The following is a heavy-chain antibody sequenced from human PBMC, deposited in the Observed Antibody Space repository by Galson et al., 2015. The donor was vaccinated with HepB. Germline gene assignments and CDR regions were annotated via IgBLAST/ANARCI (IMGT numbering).Heavy chain of an antibody. Sequence: SLRLSCAASGFTFSSFGMHWVRQAPGKGLEWVAVTSYDGSNKYYADSVKGRFTISRDNSKNALYLQMNSLRAEDTAVYYCAKDYYGSGTADMFYYYYGMDVWGQGTTVTVSS. J-gene: IGHJ6*02. CDR3: AKDYYGSGTADMFYYYYGMDV. V-gene: IGHV3-30*18. D-gene: IGHD3-10*01. CDR1: GFTFSSFG. CDR2: TSYDGSNK.